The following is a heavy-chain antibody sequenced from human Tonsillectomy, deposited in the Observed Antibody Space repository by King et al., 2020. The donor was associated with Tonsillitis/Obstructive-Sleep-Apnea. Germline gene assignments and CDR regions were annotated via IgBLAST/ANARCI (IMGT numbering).Heavy chain of an antibody. CDR2: ISYDGSNK. CDR3: AKPTEDIVVVPAAIFDY. CDR1: GFTFSSYG. D-gene: IGHD2-2*02. Sequence: VQLVESGGGVVQPGRSLRLSCAASGFTFSSYGMHWVRQAPGKGLEWVAVISYDGSNKYYADSVKGRFTISRDNSKNTLYLQMNSLRAEDTAVYYCAKPTEDIVVVPAAIFDYWGQGTLVTVSS. V-gene: IGHV3-30*18. J-gene: IGHJ4*02.